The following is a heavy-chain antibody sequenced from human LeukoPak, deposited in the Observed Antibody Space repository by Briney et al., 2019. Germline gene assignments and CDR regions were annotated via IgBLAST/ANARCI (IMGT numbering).Heavy chain of an antibody. D-gene: IGHD2-21*02. CDR1: GFTFTSYV. CDR3: ARRTASDF. J-gene: IGHJ4*02. Sequence: GGYLRLSCAASGFTFTSYVMSWVRQDPGKGLEWVSSIGGGGDYTYYSDSVKGRFTISRDNTENRVYLEMKSLRAEDTAVYYSARRTASDFWGQGTLVTVSS. CDR2: IGGGGDYT. V-gene: IGHV3-23*01.